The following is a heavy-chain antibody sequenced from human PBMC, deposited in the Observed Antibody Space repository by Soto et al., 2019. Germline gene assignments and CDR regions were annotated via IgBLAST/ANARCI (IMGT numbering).Heavy chain of an antibody. CDR3: TTGLTLATYYDFWSGYYSVPQINYYYMDV. J-gene: IGHJ6*03. Sequence: GGSLRLSCAASGFTFSNAWMSWVRQAPGKGLEWVGRIKSKTDGGTTDYAAPVKGRFTNSTYNSKNTLDLQMNSLKTDDTAVYYCTTGLTLATYYDFWSGYYSVPQINYYYMDVWGKGTTVTVSS. D-gene: IGHD3-3*01. V-gene: IGHV3-15*01. CDR1: GFTFSNAW. CDR2: IKSKTDGGTT.